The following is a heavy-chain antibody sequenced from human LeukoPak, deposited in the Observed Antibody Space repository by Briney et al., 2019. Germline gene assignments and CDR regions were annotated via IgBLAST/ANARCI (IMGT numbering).Heavy chain of an antibody. CDR2: IYYSGST. CDR1: GGSISSSSYY. Sequence: SETLSLTCTVSGGSISSSSYYWGWIRQPPGKGLEWIGSIYYSGSTYYNPSLKSRVTISVDTSRNQFSLKLSSVTAADTAVYYCAGDSIEEYYDILTGWGLGFDYWGQGTLVTVSS. D-gene: IGHD3-9*01. J-gene: IGHJ4*02. V-gene: IGHV4-39*07. CDR3: AGDSIEEYYDILTGWGLGFDY.